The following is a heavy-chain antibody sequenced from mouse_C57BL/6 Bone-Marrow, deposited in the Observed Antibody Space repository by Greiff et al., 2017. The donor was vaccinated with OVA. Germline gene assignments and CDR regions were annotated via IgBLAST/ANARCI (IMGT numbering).Heavy chain of an antibody. Sequence: EVKLMESGGGLVKPGGSLKLSCAASGFTFSSYAMSWVRQTPEKRLEWVATISDGGSYTYYPDNVKGRFTISRDNAKNNLYLQMSHLKSEDTAMYYCAKPGLGFAYWGQGTLVTVSA. CDR1: GFTFSSYA. J-gene: IGHJ3*01. CDR2: ISDGGSYT. V-gene: IGHV5-4*03. D-gene: IGHD3-1*01. CDR3: AKPGLGFAY.